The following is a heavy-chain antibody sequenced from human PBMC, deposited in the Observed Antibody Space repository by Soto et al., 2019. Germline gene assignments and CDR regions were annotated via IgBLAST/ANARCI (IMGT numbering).Heavy chain of an antibody. V-gene: IGHV1-69*06. J-gene: IGHJ4*02. CDR3: NRGSEYDFWSGYL. CDR2: IVPMFGTS. CDR1: GGTSTRYA. Sequence: QERLVQSGAEVRKPGSSVKVSCKVTGGTSTRYAINWVRQAPGQGLERMGGIVPMFGTSKYAQKVQGRVTITADTSTHIAYMDLRSVRSEDTAVYYCNRGSEYDFWSGYLWGQGTLVSVSS. D-gene: IGHD3-3*01.